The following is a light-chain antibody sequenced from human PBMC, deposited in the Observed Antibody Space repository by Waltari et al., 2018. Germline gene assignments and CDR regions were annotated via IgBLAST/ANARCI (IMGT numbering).Light chain of an antibody. CDR1: QNVGHS. Sequence: DIQMTQSPSTLSASVGDRVTITCRASQNVGHSLAWHQQKPGKAPKLRIYSASSLENEVPSRFSGSGSGTEFTLTISSLQPDDLATYYCQQYEGYSTFGQGTKVEIK. CDR2: SAS. V-gene: IGKV1-5*03. CDR3: QQYEGYST. J-gene: IGKJ2*01.